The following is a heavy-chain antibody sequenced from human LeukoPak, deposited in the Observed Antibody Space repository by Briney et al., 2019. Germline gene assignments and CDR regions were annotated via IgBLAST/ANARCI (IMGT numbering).Heavy chain of an antibody. J-gene: IGHJ5*02. CDR2: TNPNSGGT. CDR1: GYTFTGYY. V-gene: IGHV1-2*02. CDR3: AREGRLSGSWYWFDP. Sequence: ASVKVSCKASGYTFTGYYMHWVRQAPGQGLEWMGWTNPNSGGTNYAQKFQGRVTMTRDTSISTAYMELSRLRSDDTAVYYCAREGRLSGSWYWFDPWGQGTLVTVSS. D-gene: IGHD6-13*01.